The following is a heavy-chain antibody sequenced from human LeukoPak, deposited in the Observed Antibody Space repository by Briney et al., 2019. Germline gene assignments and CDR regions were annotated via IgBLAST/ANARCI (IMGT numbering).Heavy chain of an antibody. CDR1: GFAFSSYS. J-gene: IGHJ4*02. D-gene: IGHD3-22*01. V-gene: IGHV3-48*01. CDR3: ARDGPYYDSSGYYYSYFDY. Sequence: TGGSLRLSCAASGFAFSSYSMNWVRQAPGKGLEWLSYIGVSSASTYYADSVRGRFTISRDNSKNTLYLQMNSLRAEDTAVYYCARDGPYYDSSGYYYSYFDYWGQGTLVTVSS. CDR2: IGVSSAST.